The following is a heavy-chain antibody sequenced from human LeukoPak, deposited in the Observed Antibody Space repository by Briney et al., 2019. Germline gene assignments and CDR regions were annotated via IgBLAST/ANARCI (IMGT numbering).Heavy chain of an antibody. V-gene: IGHV3-48*03. D-gene: IGHD1-26*01. Sequence: GGSLRLSCAASGFTFGSYEMNWVRQAPGKGLEWVSYISSSGSTIYYADSVKGRFTVSRDHAKNSLYLQMNSLRAEDTAVYYCARDFGQWQLNGGYYFDYWGQGTLVTVSS. CDR3: ARDFGQWQLNGGYYFDY. CDR2: ISSSGSTI. CDR1: GFTFGSYE. J-gene: IGHJ4*02.